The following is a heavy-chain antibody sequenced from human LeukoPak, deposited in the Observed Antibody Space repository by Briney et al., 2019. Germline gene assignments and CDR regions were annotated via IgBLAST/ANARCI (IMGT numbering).Heavy chain of an antibody. Sequence: PSETLSLTCAVYGGSFSGYYWSWIRQPPGKGLEWIGEINHSGSTNYNPSLKSRVAISVDLSKNQFSLRLSSVTAADTAVYYCARDLVPGTRGYPHFDYWGQGTLVTVSS. J-gene: IGHJ4*02. CDR1: GGSFSGYY. CDR2: INHSGST. V-gene: IGHV4-34*01. D-gene: IGHD3-22*01. CDR3: ARDLVPGTRGYPHFDY.